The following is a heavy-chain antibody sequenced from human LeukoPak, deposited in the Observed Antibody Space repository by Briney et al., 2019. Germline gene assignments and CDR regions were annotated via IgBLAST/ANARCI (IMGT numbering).Heavy chain of an antibody. V-gene: IGHV5-51*01. Sequence: GGSLQISCKGSGSRFTSYWIGWVRQMPGKGLEWMGIIYPGDSDTRYSPSFQGQVTISADKSISTAYLQWSSLKASDTAMYYCATRGFGEFYDAFDIWGQGTMVTVSS. J-gene: IGHJ3*02. D-gene: IGHD3-10*01. CDR1: GSRFTSYW. CDR3: ATRGFGEFYDAFDI. CDR2: IYPGDSDT.